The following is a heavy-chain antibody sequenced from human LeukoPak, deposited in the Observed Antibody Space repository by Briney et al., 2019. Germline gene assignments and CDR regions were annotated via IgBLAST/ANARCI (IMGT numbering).Heavy chain of an antibody. Sequence: GASVKVSCKASGYTFTSYYIHWVRQAPGQGLEWMGIINPSGGSTTYAQKFQGRVTITRDTPTSTVYMVLSSLRPEDTAVYYCARDRYSISSLYDFWGQGTLVTVSS. J-gene: IGHJ4*02. V-gene: IGHV1-46*01. CDR1: GYTFTSYY. CDR3: ARDRYSISSLYDF. CDR2: INPSGGST. D-gene: IGHD6-6*01.